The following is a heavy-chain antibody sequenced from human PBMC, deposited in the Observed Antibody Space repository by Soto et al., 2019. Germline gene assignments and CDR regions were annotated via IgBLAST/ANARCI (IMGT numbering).Heavy chain of an antibody. D-gene: IGHD2-2*01. CDR3: ARDQLNIVVVPAAIPFDY. V-gene: IGHV3-48*02. CDR1: GFTFSSYS. Sequence: LRLSCAASGFTFSSYSMNWVRQAPGKGLEWVSYISSSSSTIYYADSVKGRFTISRDNAKNSLYLQMNSLRDEDTAVYYCARDQLNIVVVPAAIPFDYWGQGTLVTVSS. CDR2: ISSSSSTI. J-gene: IGHJ4*02.